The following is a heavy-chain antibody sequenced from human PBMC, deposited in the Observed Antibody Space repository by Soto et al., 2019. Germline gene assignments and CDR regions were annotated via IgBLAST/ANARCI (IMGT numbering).Heavy chain of an antibody. V-gene: IGHV4-31*03. CDR3: ARRVDTAMVFDY. CDR1: GGSISSGGYY. Sequence: SETLSLTCTVSGGSISSGGYYWSWIRQHPGKGLEWIGYIYFIGSTYYNPSLNSRVTISVDTSKNQFSLKLSSVTAAVTAVYYCARRVDTAMVFDYWGQGTLVTVSS. J-gene: IGHJ4*02. CDR2: IYFIGST. D-gene: IGHD5-18*01.